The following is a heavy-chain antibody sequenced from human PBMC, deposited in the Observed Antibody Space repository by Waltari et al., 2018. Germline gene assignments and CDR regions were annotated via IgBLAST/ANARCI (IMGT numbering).Heavy chain of an antibody. CDR2: IYHSGRT. Sequence: QVQLQESGPGLEKPSETLSLPCAVSGYSISSGYYWGWIRQPPGKGLEWIGGIYHSGRTYDNPALKRRVTISVDTSKNQFSLKLSSVTAADTAGYYCARLLNGAFDFWGQGTMVTVSS. CDR3: ARLLNGAFDF. D-gene: IGHD2-8*01. V-gene: IGHV4-38-2*01. CDR1: GYSISSGYY. J-gene: IGHJ3*01.